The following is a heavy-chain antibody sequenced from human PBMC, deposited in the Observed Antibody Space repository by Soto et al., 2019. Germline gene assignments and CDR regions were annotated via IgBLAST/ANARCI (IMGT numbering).Heavy chain of an antibody. V-gene: IGHV1-69*01. CDR3: ARSDGDYGDYPWYFDP. CDR2: IIPIFGTA. CDR1: GGTFSSYA. Sequence: QVQLVQSGAEVKKPGSSVKVSCKASGGTFSSYAISWVRQAPGQGLEWMGGIIPIFGTANYAQKFQGRVKITGDESTSTGYMELSSLRSEDTAVYYCARSDGDYGDYPWYFDPWGRGTLVTVSS. D-gene: IGHD4-17*01. J-gene: IGHJ2*01.